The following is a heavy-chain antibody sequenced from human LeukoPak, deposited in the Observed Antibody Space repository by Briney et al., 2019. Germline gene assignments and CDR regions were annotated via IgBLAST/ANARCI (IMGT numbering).Heavy chain of an antibody. J-gene: IGHJ5*02. CDR1: GGSISSSSHY. Sequence: PSETLSLTCTVFGGSISSSSHYWGWIRQPPGEGLEWIGSIYFSGSTYYSPSLKSRVTISVDTSKNQFSLRLRSVTAADTAMYYCARVLWSGYYNNWFDPWGQGLLVTVSS. V-gene: IGHV4-39*07. D-gene: IGHD3-3*01. CDR3: ARVLWSGYYNNWFDP. CDR2: IYFSGST.